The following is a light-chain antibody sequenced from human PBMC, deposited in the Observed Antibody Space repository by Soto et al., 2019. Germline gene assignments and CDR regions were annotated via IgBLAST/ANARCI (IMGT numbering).Light chain of an antibody. V-gene: IGLV1-51*02. Sequence: QSVLTQPPSVSAAPGQKVTISCSGSSSNIGENYVSWYQQLPGTAPKLLIYENNKRPSGIPDRFSGSKSGTSATLGITGLQSGDEADYYCGTWDSSLSAGCVFGGGTKLTVL. CDR1: SSNIGENY. J-gene: IGLJ3*02. CDR2: ENN. CDR3: GTWDSSLSAGCV.